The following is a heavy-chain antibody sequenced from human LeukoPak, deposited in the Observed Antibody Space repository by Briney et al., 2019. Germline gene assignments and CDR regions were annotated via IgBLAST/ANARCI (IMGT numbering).Heavy chain of an antibody. J-gene: IGHJ4*02. Sequence: PGGSLRLSCAASGFTFSSYSMNWVRQAPGKGLECVSYISSGSGTTYYADSVKGRFTISRDNAKNSLYLEMNSLRAEDTAVYYCARGYYYGYSHWGQGTLVTVSS. CDR3: ARGYYYGYSH. D-gene: IGHD3-10*01. V-gene: IGHV3-48*01. CDR1: GFTFSSYS. CDR2: ISSGSGTT.